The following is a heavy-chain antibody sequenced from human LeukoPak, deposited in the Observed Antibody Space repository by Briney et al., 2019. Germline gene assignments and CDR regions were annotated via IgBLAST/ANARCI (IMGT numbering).Heavy chain of an antibody. CDR3: ARAPRAVAYYYGSGSYLY. D-gene: IGHD3-10*01. CDR2: IYYSGST. V-gene: IGHV4-59*01. J-gene: IGHJ4*02. CDR1: GGSISSYY. Sequence: SETLSLTCTVSGGSISSYYWSWIRQPPGKGLEWIGYIYYSGSTNYNPSLKSRVTISVDTSKNQFSLKLSSVTAADTAVYYCARAPRAVAYYYGSGSYLYWGQGTLVTVSS.